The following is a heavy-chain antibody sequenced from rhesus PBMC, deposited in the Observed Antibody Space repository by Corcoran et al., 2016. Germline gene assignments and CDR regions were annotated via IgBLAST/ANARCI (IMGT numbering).Heavy chain of an antibody. J-gene: IGHJ5-2*02. V-gene: IGHV4S7*01. CDR2: IYSRNGHT. CDR3: ARGDSSGWSRDNSLDV. D-gene: IGHD6S26*01. Sequence: QVQLQESGPGLLKPSDTLSLTCAVSGGSISGGYGWGWIRQPPGKGLEWIGSIYSRNGHTYHNPSLKSRVTISTDTSKSQFSLKLGSVTAADTAVYYCARGDSSGWSRDNSLDVWGRGVLVTVSS. CDR1: GGSISGGYG.